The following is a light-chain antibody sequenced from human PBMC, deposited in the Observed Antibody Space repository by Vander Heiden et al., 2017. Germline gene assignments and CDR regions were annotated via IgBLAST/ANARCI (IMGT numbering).Light chain of an antibody. CDR2: GTS. J-gene: IGKJ1*01. CDR1: QSVSSSY. Sequence: EVVLTQSPGTLSLSPGERATLSCRASQSVSSSYLAWYQQKPGQAPRLLIYGTSNRATGTPDRFSGSGLGTDFTLSISRLEPEDLAVYYCQKGGDSTGTFGQGTKVEIK. V-gene: IGKV3-20*01. CDR3: QKGGDSTGT.